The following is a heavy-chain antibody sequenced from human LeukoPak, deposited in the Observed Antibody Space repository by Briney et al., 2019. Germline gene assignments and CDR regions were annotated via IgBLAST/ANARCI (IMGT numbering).Heavy chain of an antibody. D-gene: IGHD3-10*01. V-gene: IGHV1-2*02. CDR3: ARPPVTVIRGVIEDGMDV. J-gene: IGHJ6*02. CDR2: LYPHPGRT. CDR1: GYTFTDYY. Sequence: ASVKVAYKPSGYTFTDYYLHWVRQAPGQGLAWMGWLYPHPGRTNFEEKFQGRVTMPRDTSVSTAYMDLIGLGSDATSVYFCARPPVTVIRGVIEDGMDVWGQGPTVTVSS.